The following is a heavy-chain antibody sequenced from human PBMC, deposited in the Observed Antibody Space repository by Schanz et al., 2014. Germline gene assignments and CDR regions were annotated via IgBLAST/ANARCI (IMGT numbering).Heavy chain of an antibody. CDR2: IYTDGST. V-gene: IGHV3-66*01. Sequence: EVQLVESGGGLVQPGGSLRLSCAASGFTVSKNYMSWVRQAPGKGLEWVSIIYTDGSTYYADSVRDRFTISRDNAKNTFYLHMNSLRNEDTAVYFCAKDRGDGYSNGIFQYWGLGTLVTVSS. D-gene: IGHD5-18*01. J-gene: IGHJ4*02. CDR1: GFTVSKNY. CDR3: AKDRGDGYSNGIFQY.